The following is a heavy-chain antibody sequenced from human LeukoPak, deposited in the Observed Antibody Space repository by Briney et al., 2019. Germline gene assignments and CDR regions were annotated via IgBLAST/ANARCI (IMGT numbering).Heavy chain of an antibody. CDR1: NYSTSTDYY. CDR2: MYHSGST. Sequence: SETLSLTCTVSNYSTSTDYYWGWIRQPPGKGLEWIGTMYHSGSTYYNPSLKSRVTISVDTSKNQFSLKLSSVTAADTAVYYCARYDVWGGYRAFDYWGQGTLVTVSS. J-gene: IGHJ4*02. D-gene: IGHD3-16*02. CDR3: ARYDVWGGYRAFDY. V-gene: IGHV4-38-2*02.